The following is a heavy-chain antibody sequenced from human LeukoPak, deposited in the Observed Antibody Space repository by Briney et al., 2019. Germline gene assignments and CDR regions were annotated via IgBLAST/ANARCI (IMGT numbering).Heavy chain of an antibody. V-gene: IGHV4-31*03. CDR1: GGSISSGNHY. D-gene: IGHD5-24*01. J-gene: IGHJ5*01. Sequence: SETLSLTCNVSGGSISSGNHYWSWIRQHPGKGLEWIGYIYNSGTTYYNPSLKSRITISADTSKNQFSLRLSSVTAADTAVYYCARDTDGYKADSWGRGTLVTVSS. CDR3: ARDTDGYKADS. CDR2: IYNSGTT.